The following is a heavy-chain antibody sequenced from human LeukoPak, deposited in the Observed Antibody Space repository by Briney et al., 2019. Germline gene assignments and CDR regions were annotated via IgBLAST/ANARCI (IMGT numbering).Heavy chain of an antibody. D-gene: IGHD1-1*01. Sequence: PSETLSLTCTVSVGSISSSSYSWGWIRQPPGKGLEWTGTIYYTGRTYYNPSLESRLTIFVNTSKTQFSLKLTSVTAADTAIYYCAQSLGSGNWIGNWFDPWGQGTLVTVSS. V-gene: IGHV4-39*01. CDR2: IYYTGRT. CDR1: VGSISSSSYS. CDR3: AQSLGSGNWIGNWFDP. J-gene: IGHJ5*02.